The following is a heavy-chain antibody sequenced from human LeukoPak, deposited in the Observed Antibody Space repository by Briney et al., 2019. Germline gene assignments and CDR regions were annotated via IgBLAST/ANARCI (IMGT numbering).Heavy chain of an antibody. V-gene: IGHV4-4*07. CDR2: IYPGESIYASENT. J-gene: IGHJ4*02. CDR3: ARDPTTVTTIFDS. D-gene: IGHD4-17*01. CDR1: GVSISAYY. Sequence: SETLSLTCSVSGVSISAYYWSWIRQPAGKGLEWIGRIYPGESIYASENTNYNPSLRSRVSMSGDTSKNQVSLKLRSVTAADTAVYYCARDPTTVTTIFDSWGQGTLVTVSS.